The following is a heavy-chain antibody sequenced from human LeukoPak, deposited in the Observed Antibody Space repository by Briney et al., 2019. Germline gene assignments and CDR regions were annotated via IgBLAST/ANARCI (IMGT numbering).Heavy chain of an antibody. V-gene: IGHV4-30-4*01. CDR1: GGSISSGDYY. J-gene: IGHJ4*02. Sequence: SQTLSLTCTVSGGSISSGDYYWSWIRQPPGKGLEWIGYIYYSGSTYYNPSLKSRVTISVDTSKNQFSLKLSSVTAADTAVYYCACSFGELLGPSDYWGQGTLVTVSS. CDR2: IYYSGST. D-gene: IGHD3-10*01. CDR3: ACSFGELLGPSDY.